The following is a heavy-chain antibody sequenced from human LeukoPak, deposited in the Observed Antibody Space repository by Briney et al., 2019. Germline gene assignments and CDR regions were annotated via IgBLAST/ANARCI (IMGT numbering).Heavy chain of an antibody. Sequence: GGSLRLSCAASGFTFSSYWMHWVRHAPGKGLVWVSRINSDGSSTSYADSVKGRFTISRDNAKNTLYLQMNSLRAEDRAVYYCARERKYDSNFDYWGQGTLVTVSS. CDR1: GFTFSSYW. V-gene: IGHV3-74*01. CDR3: ARERKYDSNFDY. J-gene: IGHJ4*02. D-gene: IGHD1-1*01. CDR2: INSDGSST.